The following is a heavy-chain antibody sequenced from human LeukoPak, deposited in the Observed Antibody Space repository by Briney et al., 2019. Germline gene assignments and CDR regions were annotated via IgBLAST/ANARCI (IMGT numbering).Heavy chain of an antibody. J-gene: IGHJ1*01. CDR3: ATREWIQLWLRGFQH. Sequence: SGTLSLTCVVSGDSVGSSHWWSWVRQPPGKGLEWIGEINHSGSTNYNPSLKSRVTISVDTSKNQFSLKLSSVTAADTAVYYCATREWIQLWLRGFQHWGQGTLVTVSS. V-gene: IGHV4-4*02. CDR2: INHSGST. CDR1: GDSVGSSHW. D-gene: IGHD5-18*01.